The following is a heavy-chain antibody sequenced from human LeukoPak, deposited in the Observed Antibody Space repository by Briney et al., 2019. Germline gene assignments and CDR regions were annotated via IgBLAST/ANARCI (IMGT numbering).Heavy chain of an antibody. CDR1: GGSISNYY. V-gene: IGHV4-59*01. CDR2: AYYSGST. D-gene: IGHD5-18*01. J-gene: IGHJ6*03. Sequence: SETLSLTCTVSGGSISNYYWNWIRQPPGKGLEWIGYAYYSGSTTYNPSLKSRVTISVDTSKNQFSLKLRSVTAADTAVYYCARVYGYGYYYMDVWGKGTTVTVSS. CDR3: ARVYGYGYYYMDV.